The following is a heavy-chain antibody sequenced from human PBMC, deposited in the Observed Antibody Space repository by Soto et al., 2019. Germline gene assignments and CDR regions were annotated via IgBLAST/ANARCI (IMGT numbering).Heavy chain of an antibody. V-gene: IGHV1-18*01. J-gene: IGHJ4*02. CDR2: ISAYSDNT. CDR1: GYTFTSYG. Sequence: ASVKVSCKASGYTFTSYGINWVRQAPGQGLEWMGWISAYSDNTKYAQKVQGRVTMTTDTSTRTAYMELRSLRSDDTAVYYCARGSAVTHTDTLDHWGQGTLVTVSS. CDR3: ARGSAVTHTDTLDH. D-gene: IGHD4-17*01.